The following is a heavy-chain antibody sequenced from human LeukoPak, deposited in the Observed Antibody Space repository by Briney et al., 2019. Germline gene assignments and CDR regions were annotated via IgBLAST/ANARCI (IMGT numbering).Heavy chain of an antibody. J-gene: IGHJ6*03. CDR2: MNPNSGNT. Sequence: ASVKVSCKASGYTFTSYDINWVRQATGQGLEWMGWMNPNSGNTGYAQKFQGRVTMTRNTSISTAYMELSSLRSEDTAVYYCARGKLGRTFDWLSIPYYYYYYMDVWGKGTTATISS. CDR1: GYTFTSYD. D-gene: IGHD3-9*01. CDR3: ARGKLGRTFDWLSIPYYYYYYMDV. V-gene: IGHV1-8*01.